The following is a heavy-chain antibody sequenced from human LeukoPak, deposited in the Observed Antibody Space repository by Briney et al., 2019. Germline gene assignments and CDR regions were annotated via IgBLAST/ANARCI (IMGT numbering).Heavy chain of an antibody. CDR1: GGSVNSGTYF. Sequence: PSETLSLTCTVSGGSVNSGTYFWGWIRQPPGKGLEWIGSIYYSGSTYSNPSLKSRVTISVDTSKNQFSLKLSSVTAADTAVYYCARAGGGYCTNGVCYKWSDAFDIWGQGTMVTVSS. CDR2: IYYSGST. D-gene: IGHD2-8*01. J-gene: IGHJ3*02. CDR3: ARAGGGYCTNGVCYKWSDAFDI. V-gene: IGHV4-39*07.